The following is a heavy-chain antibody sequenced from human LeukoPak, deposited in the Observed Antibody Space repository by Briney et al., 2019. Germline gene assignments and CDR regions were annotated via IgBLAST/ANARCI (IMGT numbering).Heavy chain of an antibody. CDR3: ARVVRRLLWFGELSFRCYFDY. D-gene: IGHD3-10*01. Sequence: SETLSLTCAVYGGSFSGYYWSWIRQPPGKGLEWIGEINHSGSTNYNPSLKSRVTISVDTSKNQFSLKLSSVTAADTAVYYCARVVRRLLWFGELSFRCYFDYWGQGTLVTVSS. J-gene: IGHJ4*02. CDR1: GGSFSGYY. V-gene: IGHV4-34*01. CDR2: INHSGST.